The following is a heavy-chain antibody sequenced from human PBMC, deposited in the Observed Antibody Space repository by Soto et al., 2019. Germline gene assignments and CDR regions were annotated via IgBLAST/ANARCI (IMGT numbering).Heavy chain of an antibody. CDR3: ARHYYYDSSGLYYFDY. J-gene: IGHJ4*02. CDR2: IYSGGST. CDR1: GFTVSSNY. V-gene: IGHV3-53*01. D-gene: IGHD3-22*01. Sequence: GGSLRLSCAASGFTVSSNYMSWVRQAPGKGLEWVSVIYSGGSTYYADSVKGRFTISRDNSKNTLYLQMNSLRAEDTAVYYCARHYYYDSSGLYYFDYWGQGTLVTVYS.